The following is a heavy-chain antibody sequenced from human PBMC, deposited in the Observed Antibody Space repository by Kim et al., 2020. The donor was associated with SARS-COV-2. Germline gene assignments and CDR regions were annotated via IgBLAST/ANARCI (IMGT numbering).Heavy chain of an antibody. D-gene: IGHD2-15*01. CDR3: AKERRTPFDY. V-gene: IGHV3-23*01. Sequence: STYYEDSVKGRFTISRDNSKNTLYLQRNSLRAEDTAVYYCAKERRTPFDYWGQGTLVTVSS. J-gene: IGHJ4*02. CDR2: ST.